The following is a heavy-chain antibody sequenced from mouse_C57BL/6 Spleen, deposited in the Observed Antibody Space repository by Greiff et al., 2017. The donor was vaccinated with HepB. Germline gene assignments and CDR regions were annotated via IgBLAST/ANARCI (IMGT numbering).Heavy chain of an antibody. CDR1: GYTFTDYN. Sequence: DVQLVESGPELVKPGASVKMSCKASGYTFTDYNMHWVKQSHGKSLEWIGYINPNNGGTSYNQKFKGKATLTVNKSSSTAYMELRSLTSEDSAVYYCARKDGSSSFAYWGQGTLVTVSA. CDR2: INPNNGGT. V-gene: IGHV1-22*01. J-gene: IGHJ3*01. CDR3: ARKDGSSSFAY. D-gene: IGHD1-1*01.